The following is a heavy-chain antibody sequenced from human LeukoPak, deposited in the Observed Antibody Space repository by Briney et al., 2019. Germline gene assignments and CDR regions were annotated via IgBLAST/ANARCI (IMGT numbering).Heavy chain of an antibody. J-gene: IGHJ4*02. CDR2: IIPIFGTA. CDR1: GGTFSSYA. CDR3: TRDLRDFWSGYYLFDY. V-gene: IGHV1-69*05. D-gene: IGHD3-3*01. Sequence: GASVKVSCKASGGTFSSYAISWVRQAPGQGLEWMGRIIPIFGTANYAQKFQGRVTITTDESTSTAYMELSSLRSEDTAVYYCTRDLRDFWSGYYLFDYWGQGTLVTVSS.